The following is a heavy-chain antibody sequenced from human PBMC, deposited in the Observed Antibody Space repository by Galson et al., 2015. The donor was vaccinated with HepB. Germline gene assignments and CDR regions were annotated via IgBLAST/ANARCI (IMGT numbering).Heavy chain of an antibody. D-gene: IGHD4-23*01. V-gene: IGHV3-48*01. CDR3: GRDQFDDGGQLTGDALDI. J-gene: IGHJ3*02. CDR1: EFTFSNYS. Sequence: SLRLSCAASEFTFSNYSMNWVRQAPGKGLEWVSYISSSSSSIYYADSVKGRFTISRDNAKNTLYLQMNSLRAEDTAVYYCGRDQFDDGGQLTGDALDIWGQGTMVTVSS. CDR2: ISSSSSSI.